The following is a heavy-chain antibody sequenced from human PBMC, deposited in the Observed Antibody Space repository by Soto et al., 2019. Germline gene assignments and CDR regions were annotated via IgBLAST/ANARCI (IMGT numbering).Heavy chain of an antibody. D-gene: IGHD3-10*01. CDR3: AHSHYGNYFAH. V-gene: IGHV2-5*02. Sequence: QITLKESGPTLVKPTQTLTLTCTFSGFSLSTTGVGVGWIRQPPGKALVWLALIYWDDDKRYSPSLKSRLTITKDTSKNQVVLRMTNMDPVDTATYYCAHSHYGNYFAHWGQGTLVTVSS. J-gene: IGHJ4*02. CDR1: GFSLSTTGVG. CDR2: IYWDDDK.